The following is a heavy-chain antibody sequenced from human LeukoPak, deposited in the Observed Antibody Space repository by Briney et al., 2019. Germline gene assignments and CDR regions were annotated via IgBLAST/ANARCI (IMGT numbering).Heavy chain of an antibody. CDR2: IYYSGST. V-gene: IGHV4-31*03. J-gene: IGHJ4*02. CDR1: GGSISSGGYY. CDR3: ARGRVIWDSSGYYFDY. D-gene: IGHD3-22*01. Sequence: SETLSLTCTVSGGSISSGGYYWSWIRQHPGKGLEWIGYIYYSGSTYYNPSLKSRVTISVDTSKNQFSLKLSSVTAADTAVYYCARGRVIWDSSGYYFDYWGQGTLVTVSS.